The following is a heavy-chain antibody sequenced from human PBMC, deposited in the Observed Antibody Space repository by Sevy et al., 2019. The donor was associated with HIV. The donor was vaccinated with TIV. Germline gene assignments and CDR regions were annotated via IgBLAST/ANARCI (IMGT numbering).Heavy chain of an antibody. V-gene: IGHV3-30*18. CDR2: VSYDGSNK. J-gene: IGHJ5*02. CDR1: GFTFSNDA. Sequence: GGSLRLSCAASGFTFSNDAMHWVHQAPGKALEWVTVVSYDGSNKYYADSVKGRFTISRDNSKNTLYLQMSSLRTEDTAVYYCAKDKGAYNGYDYENWFDPWGQGTLVTVSS. D-gene: IGHD5-12*01. CDR3: AKDKGAYNGYDYENWFDP.